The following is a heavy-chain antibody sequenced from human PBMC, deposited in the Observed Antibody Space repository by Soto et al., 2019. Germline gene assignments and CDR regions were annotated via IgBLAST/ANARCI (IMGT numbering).Heavy chain of an antibody. Sequence: GGSLRLSCAASGFTFSDYYMSWIRQAPGKGLEWVSYISSSSSYTNYADSVKGRFTISRDNAKNSLYLQMNSLRAEDTAVYYCATYDYYDSSGYWTYYFDYWGQGTLVT. V-gene: IGHV3-11*06. CDR2: ISSSSSYT. CDR1: GFTFSDYY. D-gene: IGHD3-22*01. CDR3: ATYDYYDSSGYWTYYFDY. J-gene: IGHJ4*02.